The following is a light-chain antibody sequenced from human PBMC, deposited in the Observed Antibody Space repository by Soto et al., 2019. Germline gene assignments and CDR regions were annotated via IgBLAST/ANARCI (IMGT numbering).Light chain of an antibody. J-gene: IGKJ1*01. CDR3: QQYGSPPWK. Sequence: EIVLTQSPGTLSLSPGERATLSCRASRSVSSSFLAWYQQKPGQAPRLLIYDGSSRATGIPDRFSGSGSGTDLNLNTRRLEPEDFAVYFCQQYGSPPWKFGQGPKVEIK. V-gene: IGKV3-20*01. CDR2: DGS. CDR1: RSVSSSF.